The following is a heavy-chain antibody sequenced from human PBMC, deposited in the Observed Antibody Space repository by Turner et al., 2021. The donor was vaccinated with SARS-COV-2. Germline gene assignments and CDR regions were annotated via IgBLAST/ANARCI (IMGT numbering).Heavy chain of an antibody. J-gene: IGHJ4*02. CDR1: GFTFSSYV. CDR2: ISYDGSNK. V-gene: IGHV3-30*18. CDR3: AKDLGRYCSGGSCYSGYFDY. D-gene: IGHD2-15*01. Sequence: QVQLVESGGGVVQPGRSLRLSCAASGFTFSSYVMHWVRQAPGKGLEWVAVISYDGSNKYYADSVKGRFTISRDNSKNTLYLQMNSLRAEDTAVYYCAKDLGRYCSGGSCYSGYFDYWGQGTLVTVSS.